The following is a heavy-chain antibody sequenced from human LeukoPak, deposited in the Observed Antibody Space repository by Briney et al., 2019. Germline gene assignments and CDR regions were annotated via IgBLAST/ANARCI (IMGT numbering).Heavy chain of an antibody. CDR3: ARRSSIAVRLFDY. J-gene: IGHJ4*02. V-gene: IGHV5-51*01. D-gene: IGHD6-6*01. CDR2: ISPGDSDT. CDR1: GYSFTSYW. Sequence: RGESLKISCKGSGYSFTSYWIGWVRQMPGKGLEWMGIISPGDSDTRYSPSFQGQVTISGDKSISTAYLQWSSLKASDTAMYYCARRSSIAVRLFDYWGQGTLVTVSS.